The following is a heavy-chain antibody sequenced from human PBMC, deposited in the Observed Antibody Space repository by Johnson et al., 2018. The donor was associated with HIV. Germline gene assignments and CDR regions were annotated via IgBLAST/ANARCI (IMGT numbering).Heavy chain of an antibody. Sequence: VQLVESGGGLVQPGRSLRLSCVTSGFTFDDYGMHWVRQAAGKGLEWVSGISWNSGSIAYGDSVKGRFTISRDNAKNSLYVQMNSLRAEDTAVYYCVCLRVSLSAFDIWGQGTMVTVSS. CDR2: ISWNSGSI. CDR3: VCLRVSLSAFDI. CDR1: GFTFDDYG. V-gene: IGHV3-9*01. J-gene: IGHJ3*02. D-gene: IGHD2-21*01.